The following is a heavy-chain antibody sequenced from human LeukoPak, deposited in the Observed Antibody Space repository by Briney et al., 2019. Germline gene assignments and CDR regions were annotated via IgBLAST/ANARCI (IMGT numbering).Heavy chain of an antibody. V-gene: IGHV3-48*01. Sequence: GGSLRLSCTASGFNFSSYSMNWVRQAPGKGLKWISYISGSSRAIYYADSLKGRFTISRDNAKNSLYLQMNSLRAEDTAVYYCARHLVWGGSSSSLGYWGQGTLVTVSS. D-gene: IGHD6-6*01. CDR1: GFNFSSYS. J-gene: IGHJ4*02. CDR2: ISGSSRAI. CDR3: ARHLVWGGSSSSLGY.